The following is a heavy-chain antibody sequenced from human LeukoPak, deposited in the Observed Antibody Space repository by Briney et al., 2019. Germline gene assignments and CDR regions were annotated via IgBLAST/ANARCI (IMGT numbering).Heavy chain of an antibody. CDR3: ARAYYYDSSGYQG. J-gene: IGHJ4*02. CDR1: GGSISSGDYY. Sequence: SQTLSLTCTVSGGSISSGDYYWSWTRQPPGKGLEWIGYIYYSGSTYYNPSLKSRVTISVDTSKNQFSLKLSSVTAADTAVYYCARAYYYDSSGYQGWGQGTLVTVSS. D-gene: IGHD3-22*01. V-gene: IGHV4-30-4*01. CDR2: IYYSGST.